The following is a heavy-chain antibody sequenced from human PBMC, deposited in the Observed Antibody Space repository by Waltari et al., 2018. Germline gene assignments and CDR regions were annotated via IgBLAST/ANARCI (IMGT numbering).Heavy chain of an antibody. J-gene: IGHJ6*03. Sequence: QVQLQQWGAGLLKPSETLPLTCAVDGGSFRGYYWSWIRQPPGKGMEWIGEINHSGSTHYNLARKSRVTRSGDTSKNQVALKLSSGTAADTAVYDCARETPGAYGSKAKKYDYYMDVWGKGTTVTVSS. V-gene: IGHV4-34*01. CDR1: GGSFRGYY. CDR3: ARETPGAYGSKAKKYDYYMDV. CDR2: INHSGST. D-gene: IGHD3-10*01.